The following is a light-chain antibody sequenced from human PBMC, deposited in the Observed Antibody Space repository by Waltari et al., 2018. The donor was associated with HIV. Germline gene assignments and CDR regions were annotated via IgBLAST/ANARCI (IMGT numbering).Light chain of an antibody. CDR1: QTLLYSSNNKNY. J-gene: IGKJ4*01. CDR3: QQYYRTPLT. V-gene: IGKV4-1*01. CDR2: WAS. Sequence: IVMTQSPDSLAVSLGERATVTCKARQTLLYSSNNKNYLSGYQHKPGQPPKLLIYWASTRQTCVPDRFIGSGSGTNFSLTINKLQAEDVATYYCQQYYRTPLTFGGGTRV.